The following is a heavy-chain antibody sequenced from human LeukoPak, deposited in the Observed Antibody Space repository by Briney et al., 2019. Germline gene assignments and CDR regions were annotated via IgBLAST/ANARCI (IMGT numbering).Heavy chain of an antibody. CDR2: ISGSGTTT. D-gene: IGHD3-3*01. Sequence: GGSLRLSCVASGFTFSSYAMSWVRQAPGKGLEWVSAISGSGTTTYYAGSLKGRFTMSRDNSKNTLSLQMNSLRAEDTAVYFCVKGHYDPFGYWGPGTVVTVSS. V-gene: IGHV3-23*01. CDR1: GFTFSSYA. J-gene: IGHJ4*02. CDR3: VKGHYDPFGY.